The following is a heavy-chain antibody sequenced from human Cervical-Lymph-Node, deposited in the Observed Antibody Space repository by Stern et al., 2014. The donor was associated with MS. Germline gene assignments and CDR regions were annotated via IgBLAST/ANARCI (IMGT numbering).Heavy chain of an antibody. Sequence: VQLVESGAEMKKPGASVTLSCKASGFSVTEYYMHWVRQAPGQGLEWRGICNPGSNNGPYAQNFQGRVTMTRDTSATTFYRDLSGLRPADTAMYYCVRADRQDFDNWGQGTLVTVSS. CDR3: VRADRQDFDN. V-gene: IGHV1-46*03. CDR2: CNPGSNNG. D-gene: IGHD1-14*01. CDR1: GFSVTEYY. J-gene: IGHJ4*02.